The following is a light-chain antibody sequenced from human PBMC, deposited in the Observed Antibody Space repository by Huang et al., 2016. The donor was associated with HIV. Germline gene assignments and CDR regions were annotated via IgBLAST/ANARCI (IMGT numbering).Light chain of an antibody. CDR1: QSVGGSY. Sequence: EIVLTQSPGTLSLSPGERATLSCRASQSVGGSYLAWYQQRPGHVPRLLIHGASNRATGIPDRFSGSGSGTEFTLTISRLEPEDSALFYCQQYGSSPWTFGHGTKVEIK. CDR2: GAS. J-gene: IGKJ1*01. V-gene: IGKV3-20*01. CDR3: QQYGSSPWT.